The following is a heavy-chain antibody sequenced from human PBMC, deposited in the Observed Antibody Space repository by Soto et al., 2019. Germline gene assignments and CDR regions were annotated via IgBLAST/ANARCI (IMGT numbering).Heavy chain of an antibody. CDR2: IKSKTDGGTT. CDR1: GFTFSNAW. D-gene: IGHD1-1*01. Sequence: EVQLVESGGGLVKPGGSLRLSCAASGFTFSNAWMNWVRQAPGKGLEWVGRIKSKTDGGTTDYAAPVKGRFTISRDDSKNTLYLQMNSLKTEDTAVYYCTPPGSWNSAYYYYGMDVWGQGTTVTVSS. J-gene: IGHJ6*02. V-gene: IGHV3-15*07. CDR3: TPPGSWNSAYYYYGMDV.